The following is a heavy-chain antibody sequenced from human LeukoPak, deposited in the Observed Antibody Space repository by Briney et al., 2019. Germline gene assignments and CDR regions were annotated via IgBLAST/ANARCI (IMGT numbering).Heavy chain of an antibody. CDR1: GGSISSSSYC. Sequence: SETLSLTCTVSGGSISSSSYCWGWIRQPPGKGLEWIGSIYYSGSTYYNPSLKSRVTISVDTSKNQFSLKLSSVTAADTAVYYCARHSRAAAGWLGFDYWGQGTLVTVSS. V-gene: IGHV4-39*01. CDR3: ARHSRAAAGWLGFDY. D-gene: IGHD6-13*01. J-gene: IGHJ4*02. CDR2: IYYSGST.